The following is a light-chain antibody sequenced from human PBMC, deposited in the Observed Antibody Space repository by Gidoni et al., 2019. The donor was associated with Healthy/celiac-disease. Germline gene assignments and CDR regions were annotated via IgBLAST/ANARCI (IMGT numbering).Light chain of an antibody. Sequence: AILLTPSPSSFSASSGDRVTIICRSSQGISSYLPWYQQKPGKAPKLLIYAASTLQSGVPSRFSGSGSGTDFTLTISSLQSEDFATYYCQQYYSYPRTFXQXTKVEIK. V-gene: IGKV1-8*01. J-gene: IGKJ1*01. CDR2: AAS. CDR1: QGISSY. CDR3: QQYYSYPRT.